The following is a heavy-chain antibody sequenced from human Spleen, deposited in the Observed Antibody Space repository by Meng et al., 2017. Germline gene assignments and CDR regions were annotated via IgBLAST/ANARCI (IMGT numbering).Heavy chain of an antibody. CDR3: ARGGIPVDSSGYCFDY. CDR2: IYHNGDT. V-gene: IGHV4-61*05. D-gene: IGHD3-22*01. J-gene: IGHJ4*02. CDR1: GGSISSSSYY. Sequence: SETLSLTCTVSGGSISSSSYYWNWIRQPPGKGLEWIGFIYHNGDTNYNPSLKSRVTISVDTSKNQFSLKLSSVTAADTAVYYCARGGIPVDSSGYCFDYWGQGTLVTVSS.